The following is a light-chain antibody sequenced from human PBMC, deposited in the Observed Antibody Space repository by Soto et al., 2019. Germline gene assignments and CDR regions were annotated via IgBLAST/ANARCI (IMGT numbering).Light chain of an antibody. CDR3: SSHTSSSTLCV. J-gene: IGLJ1*01. CDR2: DVS. Sequence: QSALTQPASVSGSPGQSITISCTGTSSDVGGYNYVSWYQQHPGKAPKLMIYDVSNRPSGVSNRFSGSKSGNTASLTISGLQAEDEADYYCSSHTSSSTLCVFGTGTKVTVL. V-gene: IGLV2-14*01. CDR1: SSDVGGYNY.